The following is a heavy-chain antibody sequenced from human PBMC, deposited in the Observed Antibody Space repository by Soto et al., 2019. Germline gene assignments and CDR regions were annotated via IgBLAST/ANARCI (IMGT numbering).Heavy chain of an antibody. V-gene: IGHV1-8*01. J-gene: IGHJ4*02. Sequence: QVQLVQSGAEVKKPGASVKVSCKASGYTFTNHDVIWVRQAPGQGLEWMGWMNPNSGYTVYAQKFQGRVTMTRDTSISTADVELSSLRFEDTAVYYCARNGGGLGSWGQGTLVTVSS. D-gene: IGHD2-8*01. CDR1: GYTFTNHD. CDR2: MNPNSGYT. CDR3: ARNGGGLGS.